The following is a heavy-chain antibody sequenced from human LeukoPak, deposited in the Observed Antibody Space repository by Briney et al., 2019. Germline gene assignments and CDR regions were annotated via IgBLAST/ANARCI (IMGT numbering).Heavy chain of an antibody. CDR3: ARAIRADRRGSWFDP. Sequence: AASVKVSCKASGYPFTSYDINWVRQATGQGLEWMGWMNPNSGNTGYAQKFQGRVTFSRNTSITTANMELSSLRSEDTAVYYCARAIRADRRGSWFDPWGQGTLVTVSS. J-gene: IGHJ5*02. CDR1: GYPFTSYD. CDR2: MNPNSGNT. V-gene: IGHV1-8*03. D-gene: IGHD6-6*01.